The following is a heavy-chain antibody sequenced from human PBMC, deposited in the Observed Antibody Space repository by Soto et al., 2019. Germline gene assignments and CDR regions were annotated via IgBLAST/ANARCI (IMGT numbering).Heavy chain of an antibody. CDR3: TTVSHDIVVVPSSRPNAFDI. J-gene: IGHJ3*02. V-gene: IGHV3-49*03. Sequence: GGSLRLSCTASGFTFGDYAMSWFRQAPGKGLEWVGFIRSKAYGGTTEYAASVKGRFTISRDDSKSIAYLQMNSLKTEDTAVYYCTTVSHDIVVVPSSRPNAFDIWGQGTMVTVSS. CDR2: IRSKAYGGTT. CDR1: GFTFGDYA. D-gene: IGHD2-2*01.